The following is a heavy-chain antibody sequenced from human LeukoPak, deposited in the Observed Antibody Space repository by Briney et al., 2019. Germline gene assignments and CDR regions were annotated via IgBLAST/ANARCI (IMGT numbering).Heavy chain of an antibody. CDR1: GDSVSSNSAA. J-gene: IGHJ6*03. CDR3: ARESGLVVVVPSYYYYYYMDV. CDR2: TYYRSKWYN. V-gene: IGHV6-1*01. D-gene: IGHD2-2*01. Sequence: SQTLSLTCAISGDSVSSNSAAWNWIRQSPSRGLEWLGRTYYRSKWYNDYAVSVKSRITINPDTSKNQFSLQLNSVTPEDTAVYYCARESGLVVVVPSYYYYYYMDVWGKGTTVTVSS.